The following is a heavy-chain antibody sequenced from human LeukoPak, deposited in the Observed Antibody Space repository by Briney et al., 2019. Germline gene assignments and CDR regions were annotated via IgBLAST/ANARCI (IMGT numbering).Heavy chain of an antibody. J-gene: IGHJ6*02. CDR2: ISYDGSNK. V-gene: IGHV3-30-3*02. Sequence: GGSLRLSCAASGFTFSSYAMHWVRQAPGKGLEWVAVISYDGSNKYYADSVKGRFTISRDNSKNTLYLQMNSLRAEDTAVYYCAKKDTAMVTPYYYYGMDVWGQGTTVTVSS. CDR1: GFTFSSYA. CDR3: AKKDTAMVTPYYYYGMDV. D-gene: IGHD5-18*01.